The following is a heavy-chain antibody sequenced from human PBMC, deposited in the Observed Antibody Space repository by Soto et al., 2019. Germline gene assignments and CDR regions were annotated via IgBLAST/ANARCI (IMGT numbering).Heavy chain of an antibody. CDR3: ARESPLFTMVRGVIGRNWFDP. Sequence: QVQLVQSGAEVKKPGASVKVSCKASGYTFTSYYMHWVRQAPGQGLEWMGIINPSGGSTSYAQKFKGRVNMTRDTSTSTVYMELSSLRSEDTAVYYCARESPLFTMVRGVIGRNWFDPWGQGTLVTVSS. V-gene: IGHV1-46*03. D-gene: IGHD3-10*01. J-gene: IGHJ5*02. CDR1: GYTFTSYY. CDR2: INPSGGST.